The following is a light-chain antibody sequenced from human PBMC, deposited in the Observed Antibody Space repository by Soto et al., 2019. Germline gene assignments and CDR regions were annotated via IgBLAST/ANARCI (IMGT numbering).Light chain of an antibody. V-gene: IGKV1-33*01. CDR3: QQYDNLPSYT. CDR2: DAS. CDR1: QDISNY. J-gene: IGKJ2*01. Sequence: DIQMTQSPYSLSASVGARVTITCQASQDISNYLNWYQQKPGKAPKLLIYDASNLETGVPSRFSGRGSGTDFTFTISSLQPEDIATYYCQQYDNLPSYTFGQGNKLEIK.